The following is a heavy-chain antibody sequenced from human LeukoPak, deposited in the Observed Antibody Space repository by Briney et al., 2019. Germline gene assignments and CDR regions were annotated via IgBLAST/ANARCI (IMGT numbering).Heavy chain of an antibody. Sequence: GASVKVSCQASGYTFTSYDIHRVRQATGQGLEWMGRMNPNRGDTDYAQKFQGRVTMTRDTSISTAYMELSSLRSEDTAVYYCARGGIAVAAFAYWGQGTLVTVSS. CDR2: MNPNRGDT. V-gene: IGHV1-8*01. CDR1: GYTFTSYD. D-gene: IGHD6-19*01. CDR3: ARGGIAVAAFAY. J-gene: IGHJ4*02.